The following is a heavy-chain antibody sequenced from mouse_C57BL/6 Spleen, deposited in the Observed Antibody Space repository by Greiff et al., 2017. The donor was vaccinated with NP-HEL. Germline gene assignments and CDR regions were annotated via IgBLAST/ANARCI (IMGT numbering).Heavy chain of an antibody. CDR2: VYPYNGGT. D-gene: IGHD2-12*01. CDR1: GFTFTDYY. CDR3: ARVGGIVTTFPTPFFAY. Sequence: EVQLQQSGPVLVKPGPSVKISCKASGFTFTDYYMHWVKQSHGKSLEWIGLVYPYNGGTSYNQKFKGKATLTVDTSSSTAYLELNSLTSEDSAVYYCARVGGIVTTFPTPFFAYWGQGTLVTVSA. V-gene: IGHV1-36*01. J-gene: IGHJ3*01.